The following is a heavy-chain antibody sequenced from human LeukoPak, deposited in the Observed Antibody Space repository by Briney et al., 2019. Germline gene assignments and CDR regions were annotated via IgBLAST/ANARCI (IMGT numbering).Heavy chain of an antibody. J-gene: IGHJ4*02. CDR1: GFTVSSTY. CDR2: LYSDDIT. CDR3: ARRLATGYYEF. Sequence: GGSLRLSCAASGFTVSSTYMSWVRQAPGKGLEWVSVLYSDDITYYANSVKGRFFISRDNSKSMLYLQMNSLRVEDTAVYYCARRLATGYYEFWGQGTLVTVSS. D-gene: IGHD3-9*01. V-gene: IGHV3-66*01.